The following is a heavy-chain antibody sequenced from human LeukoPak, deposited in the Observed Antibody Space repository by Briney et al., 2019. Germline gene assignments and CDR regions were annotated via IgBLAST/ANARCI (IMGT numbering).Heavy chain of an antibody. CDR1: GFTFSSYG. CDR3: ARGGRSSTSCYAFDH. D-gene: IGHD2-2*01. V-gene: IGHV3-33*01. Sequence: GGSLRLSCAASGFTFSSYGMHWVRQAPGKGLEWVAVIWYDGSNKYYADSVKGRFTISRDNSKNTLCLQMNSLRAEDTAVYYCARGGRSSTSCYAFDHWGQGTLVTVSS. CDR2: IWYDGSNK. J-gene: IGHJ4*02.